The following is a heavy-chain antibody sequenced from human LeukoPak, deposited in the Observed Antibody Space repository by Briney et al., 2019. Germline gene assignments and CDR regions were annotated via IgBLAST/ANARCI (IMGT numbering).Heavy chain of an antibody. V-gene: IGHV1-18*04. D-gene: IGHD3-3*01. CDR1: GYTFTSYY. CDR2: ISAYNGNT. J-gene: IGHJ5*02. Sequence: ASVKVSCKASGYTFTSYYMHWVRQAPGQGLEWMGWISAYNGNTNYAQKLQGRVTMTTDTSTSTAYMELRSLRSDDTAVYYCARDYDFWSGLNWFDPWGQGTLVTVSS. CDR3: ARDYDFWSGLNWFDP.